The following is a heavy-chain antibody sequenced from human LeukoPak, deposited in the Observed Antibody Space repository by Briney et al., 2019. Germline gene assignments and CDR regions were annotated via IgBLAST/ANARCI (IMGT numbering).Heavy chain of an antibody. CDR1: GFTLSSYW. J-gene: IGHJ4*02. D-gene: IGHD3-22*01. CDR2: INSDGSST. Sequence: GGSLRLSCAASGFTLSSYWMHWVRQAPGKGLVWVSPINSDGSSTTYADSVKGRFTISRDNAKNTLYLQMNSLRAEDTAVYYCARVFWYDSSFDYWGQGTLVTVSS. V-gene: IGHV3-74*01. CDR3: ARVFWYDSSFDY.